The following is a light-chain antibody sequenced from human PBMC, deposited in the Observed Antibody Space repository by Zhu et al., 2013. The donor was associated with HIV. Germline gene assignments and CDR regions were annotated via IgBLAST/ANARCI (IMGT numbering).Light chain of an antibody. V-gene: IGKV1-5*01. Sequence: IQMTQSPSTLSASVGDRVTITCRASQSIGDWVAWYQQRPGKAPNVLIYAASSLISGVPSRFSGSGSGTDFTLTISSLQPEDFATYYCQQYNTYDRDSFGQGTRVEIK. CDR1: QSIGDW. CDR2: AAS. CDR3: QQYNTYDRDS. J-gene: IGKJ2*03.